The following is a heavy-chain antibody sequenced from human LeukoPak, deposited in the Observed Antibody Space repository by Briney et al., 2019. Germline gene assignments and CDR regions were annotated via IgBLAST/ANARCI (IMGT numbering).Heavy chain of an antibody. V-gene: IGHV3-23*01. CDR2: ISRIGSEK. Sequence: TGGSLRLSCAASGFIFGDYAMSWVRQAPGKGLEWVSAISRIGSEKFYADSVKGRFSISRDNSKNTLSLQMNSLRAEDTAVYYCAKIESSTPLEYYYDSSGYFDYWGQGTLVTVSS. D-gene: IGHD3-22*01. CDR1: GFIFGDYA. J-gene: IGHJ4*02. CDR3: AKIESSTPLEYYYDSSGYFDY.